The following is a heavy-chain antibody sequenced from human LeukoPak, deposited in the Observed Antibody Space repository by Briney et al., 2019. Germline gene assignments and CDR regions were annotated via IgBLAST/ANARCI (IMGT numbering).Heavy chain of an antibody. Sequence: PSETLSLTCTVSGGSISSSSYYWGWIRQPPGKGLEWIGSIYYSGSTYYNPSLKSRVTISVDTSKNQFSLKLSSVTAADTAVYYCARHAVVRGVIPDYWGQGTLVTVSS. V-gene: IGHV4-39*01. CDR3: ARHAVVRGVIPDY. CDR1: GGSISSSSYY. J-gene: IGHJ4*02. CDR2: IYYSGST. D-gene: IGHD3-10*01.